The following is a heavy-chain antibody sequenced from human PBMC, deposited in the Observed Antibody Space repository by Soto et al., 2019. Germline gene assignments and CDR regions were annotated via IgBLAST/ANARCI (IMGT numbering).Heavy chain of an antibody. D-gene: IGHD2-15*01. V-gene: IGHV1-18*01. J-gene: IGHJ6*02. CDR3: ARDVVVVAALNYYYYGMDV. CDR2: ISAYNGNT. Sequence: ASVKVSCKASGYTFTSYGIGWVRQAPGQGLAWMGWISAYNGNTNYAQKLQGRVTMTTDTSTSTAYMELRSLRSDDTAVYYCARDVVVVAALNYYYYGMDVWGQGTTVTVSS. CDR1: GYTFTSYG.